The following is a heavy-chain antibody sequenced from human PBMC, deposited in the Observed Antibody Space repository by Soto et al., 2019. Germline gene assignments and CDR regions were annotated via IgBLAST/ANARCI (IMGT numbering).Heavy chain of an antibody. Sequence: QVQLVESGGGVVQPGRSLRLSCAASGFTFSSYAMHWVRQAPGKGLEWVAVISYDGSNKYYADSVKGRFTISRDNSKNTLSLQMNSLRAEETAVYYCARGGSGIYSSSHRWGQGTLVTVSS. D-gene: IGHD6-6*01. CDR2: ISYDGSNK. CDR3: ARGGSGIYSSSHR. V-gene: IGHV3-30-3*01. J-gene: IGHJ5*02. CDR1: GFTFSSYA.